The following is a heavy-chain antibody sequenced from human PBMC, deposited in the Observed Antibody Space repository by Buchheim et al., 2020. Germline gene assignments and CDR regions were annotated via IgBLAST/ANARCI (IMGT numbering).Heavy chain of an antibody. V-gene: IGHV3-23*04. Sequence: DVQLVESGGGLVQPEGSLRLSCAASGFSLTTYGMSWVRQAPGKGLEWVSAINGDATYYADSVKGRFITSIDRSKNTVYLQVNSLRADDTAVYYCGKESLSRGWYTIEHWGQGTL. CDR2: INGDAT. J-gene: IGHJ4*02. D-gene: IGHD6-19*01. CDR3: GKESLSRGWYTIEH. CDR1: GFSLTTYG.